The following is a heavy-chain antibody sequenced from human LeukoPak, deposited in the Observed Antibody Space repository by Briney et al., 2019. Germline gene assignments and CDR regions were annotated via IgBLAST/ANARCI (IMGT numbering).Heavy chain of an antibody. CDR2: ISAYNGNT. CDR1: GYTFTSYG. D-gene: IGHD2-2*01. J-gene: IGHJ4*02. V-gene: IGHV1-18*01. Sequence: GASVKVSCKASGYTFTSYGISWVRQAPGQGLEWMGWISAYNGNTNYAQKLQGRVTMTTDTSTSTAYMELRSLRSDDTAVYYCARDTPTLGYCSSTSCYLFDYWGQGTLVTASS. CDR3: ARDTPTLGYCSSTSCYLFDY.